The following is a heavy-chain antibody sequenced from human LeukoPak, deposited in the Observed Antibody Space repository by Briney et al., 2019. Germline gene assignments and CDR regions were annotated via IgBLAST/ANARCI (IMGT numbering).Heavy chain of an antibody. CDR2: IYPNGKT. CDR1: GFTFSDYY. J-gene: IGHJ4*02. D-gene: IGHD5-18*01. Sequence: PGGSLRLSCAASGFTFSDYYMSWIRQAPGKGLEWVSMIYPNGKTFYTDSVKGRFTISRDNSKNTLDLQMSSLRAEDTAVYYCARRGHGYGSPFDYWGQGTLVTVSS. CDR3: ARRGHGYGSPFDY. V-gene: IGHV3-66*04.